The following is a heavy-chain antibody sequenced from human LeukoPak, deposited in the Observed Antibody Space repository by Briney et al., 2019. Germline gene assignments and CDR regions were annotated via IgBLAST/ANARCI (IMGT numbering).Heavy chain of an antibody. D-gene: IGHD3-9*01. CDR2: IDNSGST. CDR3: ARGTYYDILTGYPTTEYFQH. Sequence: PSETLSLTCTVSGGSIRSGGDYWSWIRQHPGKGLEWVGYIDNSGSTYYNPSLKSRITISVDTSKNQFSLKLNSVTAADTALYYCARGTYYDILTGYPTTEYFQHWGQGTLVIVSS. J-gene: IGHJ1*01. V-gene: IGHV4-31*03. CDR1: GGSIRSGGDY.